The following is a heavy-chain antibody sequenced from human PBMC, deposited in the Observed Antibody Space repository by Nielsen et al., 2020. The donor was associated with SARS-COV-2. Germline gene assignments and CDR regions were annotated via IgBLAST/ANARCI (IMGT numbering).Heavy chain of an antibody. CDR2: IYHSGST. J-gene: IGHJ4*02. D-gene: IGHD5-24*01. CDR3: ARGSRDSGYNKY. Sequence: WIRQPPGKGLEWIGYIYHSGSTNYNPSLKSRVTISVDTSKNQFSLKLSSVTAADTAVYYCARGSRDSGYNKYWGQGTLVTVSS. V-gene: IGHV4-59*01.